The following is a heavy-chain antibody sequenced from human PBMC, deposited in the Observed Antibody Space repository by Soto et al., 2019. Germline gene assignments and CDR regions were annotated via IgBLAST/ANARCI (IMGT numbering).Heavy chain of an antibody. D-gene: IGHD3-10*01. CDR1: GFTFSSYA. Sequence: EVQLLESGGGLVQPGGSLRLSCAASGFTFSSYAMSWVRQAPGKGLEWVPAISGSGGSTYYADSVKGLFTISRDNSTNTLYLQMNSLGAEDTAVYYCAAGEGDVGSGYYFVYWGQGPLVTVSS. V-gene: IGHV3-23*01. J-gene: IGHJ4*02. CDR3: AAGEGDVGSGYYFVY. CDR2: ISGSGGST.